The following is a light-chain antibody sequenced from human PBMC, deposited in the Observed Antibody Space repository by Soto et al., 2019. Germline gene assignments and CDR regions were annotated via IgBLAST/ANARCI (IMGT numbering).Light chain of an antibody. CDR2: GAS. Sequence: EIGLTQSPGTLSLSPGERATLSCRASQSVRSSYLAWYQQTPGQAPRLLIYGASSRATGIPDRFSGSGSGTDFTLTISRLEPEDFAVYYCQQYGSSPMTFGQGTKVEIK. CDR3: QQYGSSPMT. J-gene: IGKJ1*01. V-gene: IGKV3-20*01. CDR1: QSVRSSY.